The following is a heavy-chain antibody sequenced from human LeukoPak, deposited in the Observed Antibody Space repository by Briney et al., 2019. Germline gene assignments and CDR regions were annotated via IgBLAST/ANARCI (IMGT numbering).Heavy chain of an antibody. D-gene: IGHD3-22*01. CDR1: GFTFSSYW. V-gene: IGHV3-74*01. Sequence: GGSLRLSCAASGFTFSSYWMHWVRQAPGKGLVWVSRINSDGSSTSYADSVKGRFTISRDNAKNTLYLQMNSLGAEDTAVYYCARGSYYYDSSGPSLDYWGQGTLVTVSS. CDR2: INSDGSST. J-gene: IGHJ4*02. CDR3: ARGSYYYDSSGPSLDY.